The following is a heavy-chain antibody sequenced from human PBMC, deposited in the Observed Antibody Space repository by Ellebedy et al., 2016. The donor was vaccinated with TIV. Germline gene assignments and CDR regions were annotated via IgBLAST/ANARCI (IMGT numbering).Heavy chain of an antibody. CDR3: VRDVRVSPEGGRFEP. J-gene: IGHJ5*02. V-gene: IGHV3-74*01. D-gene: IGHD3-16*01. Sequence: GESLKISCVGSGFTFSDHWIHWVRQPPGKGLVWVSRIRSDGSGAVYADSVKGRFTISRDNAKKTVYLQMNSLSLDDAAMYYCVRDVRVSPEGGRFEPWGQGTLVTVSS. CDR2: IRSDGSGA. CDR1: GFTFSDHW.